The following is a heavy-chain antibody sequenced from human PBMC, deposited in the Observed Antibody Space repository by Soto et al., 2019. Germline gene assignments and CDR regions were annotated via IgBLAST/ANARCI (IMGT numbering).Heavy chain of an antibody. Sequence: GASVKVSCKASGGTFSSYAISWVRQAPGQGLEWMGGIIPIFGTANYAQKFQGRVTITADESTSTAYMELSSLRSEDTAVYYCARGGSLVRGVTPLEYGMDVWGQGTTVTVSS. CDR2: IIPIFGTA. CDR3: ARGGSLVRGVTPLEYGMDV. V-gene: IGHV1-69*13. CDR1: GGTFSSYA. J-gene: IGHJ6*02. D-gene: IGHD3-10*01.